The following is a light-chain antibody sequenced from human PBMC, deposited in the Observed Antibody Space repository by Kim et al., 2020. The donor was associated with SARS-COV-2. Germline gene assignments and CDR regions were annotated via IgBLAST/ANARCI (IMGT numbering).Light chain of an antibody. CDR2: EVS. CDR1: SSDVGGYNY. Sequence: GQSVTISCPGTSSDVGGYNYVSWYQQLPGKAPKLMIYEVSKRPSGVPDRFSGSKSGNTASLTVSGLQAEDEADYYCSSYAGSNNYVFGTGTRSPS. J-gene: IGLJ1*01. V-gene: IGLV2-8*01. CDR3: SSYAGSNNYV.